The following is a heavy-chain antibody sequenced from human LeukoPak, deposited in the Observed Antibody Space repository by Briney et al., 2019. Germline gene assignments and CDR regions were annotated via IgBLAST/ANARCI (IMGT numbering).Heavy chain of an antibody. V-gene: IGHV3-23*01. CDR1: GFSFSSYA. D-gene: IGHD6-19*01. CDR3: AKDQGYSSAWYSRDGFDM. CDR2: ISKSGDST. J-gene: IGHJ3*02. Sequence: GGSLRLSCAASGFSFSSYAMSWVRRAPGKGLEWVSAISKSGDSTFYADSVKGRFTISRDNSQNTLYVQMNSLRAEDTAVYYCAKDQGYSSAWYSRDGFDMWGQGTMVTVSS.